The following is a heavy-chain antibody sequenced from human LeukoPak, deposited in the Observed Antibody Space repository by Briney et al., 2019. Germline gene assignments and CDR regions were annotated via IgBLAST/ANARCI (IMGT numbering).Heavy chain of an antibody. V-gene: IGHV3-7*03. CDR1: GFTFSSYW. D-gene: IGHD4-4*01. CDR2: IKQDGSEK. CDR3: AKSVTTGLYYYYGMDV. Sequence: GGSLRLSCAASGFTFSSYWMSWVRQAPGKGLEWVANIKQDGSEKYYVDSVKGRFTISRDNAKNSLYLQMNSLRAEDTALYYCAKSVTTGLYYYYGMDVWGQGTTVTVSS. J-gene: IGHJ6*02.